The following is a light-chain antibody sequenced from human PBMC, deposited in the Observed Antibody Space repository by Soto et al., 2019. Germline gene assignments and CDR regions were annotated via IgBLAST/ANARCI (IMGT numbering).Light chain of an antibody. J-gene: IGLJ2*01. Sequence: QSVLTQPPSASGTPGQRVSIPCSGARSNIADNSVDWYQQLPGTAPKVLIYANNQRPSGVPDRFSGSKSGTSASLTINGLQSDDEAHYFCAAWDDSLNGLVFGGGTKLTVL. CDR2: ANN. V-gene: IGLV1-44*01. CDR3: AAWDDSLNGLV. CDR1: RSNIADNS.